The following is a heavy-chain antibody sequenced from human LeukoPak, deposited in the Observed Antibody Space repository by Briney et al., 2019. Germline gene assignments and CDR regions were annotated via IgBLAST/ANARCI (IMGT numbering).Heavy chain of an antibody. CDR2: IVPIFGTA. CDR1: GGTFSSYA. V-gene: IGHV1-69*05. D-gene: IGHD3-3*01. CDR3: ADYDFWSGYYLN. Sequence: SVKVSCXASGGTFSSYAISWVRQAPGQGLEWMGGIVPIFGTANYAQKFQGRVTITTDESTSTAYMELSSLRSEDTAVYYCADYDFWSGYYLNWGQGTLVTVSS. J-gene: IGHJ4*02.